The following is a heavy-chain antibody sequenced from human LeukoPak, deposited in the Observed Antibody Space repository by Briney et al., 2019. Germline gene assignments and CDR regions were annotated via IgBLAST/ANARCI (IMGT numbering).Heavy chain of an antibody. Sequence: SVNVSCKASGYTFTGYYMHWVRQAPGQGLEWMGGIIPIFGTANYAQKFQGRVTITADESTSTAYMELSSLRSEDTAVYYCATGDYQIYYWGQGTLVTVSS. CDR3: ATGDYQIYY. CDR1: GYTFTGYY. D-gene: IGHD4-17*01. CDR2: IIPIFGTA. V-gene: IGHV1-69*13. J-gene: IGHJ4*02.